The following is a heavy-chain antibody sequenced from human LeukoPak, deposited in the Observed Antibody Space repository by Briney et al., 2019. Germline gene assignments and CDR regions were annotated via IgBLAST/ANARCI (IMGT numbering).Heavy chain of an antibody. CDR1: GFTFRNYF. J-gene: IGHJ4*02. CDR3: ARDAGWNLLDY. V-gene: IGHV3-7*01. Sequence: PGGSLRLSCAASGFTFRNYFMHWVRQAPGKGLEWMASISQDGSKTYYVGSVKGRFTISRDNAKNSLSLQMNRLGAEDMAIYYFARDAGWNLLDYWGQGVLVTVSS. CDR2: ISQDGSKT. D-gene: IGHD1-7*01.